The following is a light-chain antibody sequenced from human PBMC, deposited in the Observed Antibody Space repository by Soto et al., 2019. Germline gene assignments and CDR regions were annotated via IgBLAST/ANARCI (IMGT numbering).Light chain of an antibody. CDR3: QQLNSYLWT. CDR1: QDISSY. J-gene: IGKJ1*01. V-gene: IGKV1-9*01. Sequence: IQLTQSPSSLSASVGDRVTITCRASQDISSYLAWYQQRPGKAPKLLIYAASTLQRGAPSRFSGSGSGTDXXXXXXSLQPEDFATYYCQQLNSYLWTFGQGTKVEIK. CDR2: AAS.